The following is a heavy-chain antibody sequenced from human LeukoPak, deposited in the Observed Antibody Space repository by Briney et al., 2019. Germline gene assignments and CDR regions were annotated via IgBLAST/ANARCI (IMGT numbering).Heavy chain of an antibody. CDR1: GFTFSSYW. CDR3: ATGRDGYNYPYYFDY. CDR2: IKQDGSEK. V-gene: IGHV3-7*01. Sequence: PGGSLRLSCAASGFTFSSYWMSWVRQAPGKGLEWVANIKQDGSEKYYVDSVKGRFTISRGNAKNSLYLQMNSLRAEDTAVYYCATGRDGYNYPYYFDYWGQGTLVTVSS. D-gene: IGHD5-24*01. J-gene: IGHJ4*02.